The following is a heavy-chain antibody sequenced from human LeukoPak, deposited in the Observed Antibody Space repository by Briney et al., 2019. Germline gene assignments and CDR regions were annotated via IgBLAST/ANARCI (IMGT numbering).Heavy chain of an antibody. CDR1: GYTFIDYD. CDR2: INTYNGHP. J-gene: IGHJ4*02. D-gene: IGHD3-22*01. CDR3: ARGNYEYYFDY. V-gene: IGHV1-18*01. Sequence: ASVKVSCKASGYTFIDYDINWVRQAPGQGLEWMGWINTYNGHPEYAREVHHRVTMTTDTSTSTAYMELSSLRSEDTAVYYCARGNYEYYFDYWGQGTLVTVSS.